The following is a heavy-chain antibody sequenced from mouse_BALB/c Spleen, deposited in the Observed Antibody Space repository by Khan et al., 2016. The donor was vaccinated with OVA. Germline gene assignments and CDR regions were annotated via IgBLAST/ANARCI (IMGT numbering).Heavy chain of an antibody. V-gene: IGHV2-9*02. CDR3: DRLEDI. D-gene: IGHD1-3*01. CDR1: GFSLTSYG. Sequence: VELVESGPGLVAPSQSLSITCTVSGFSLTSYGVHWVRQPPGKGLEWLGVIWAGGSTNYNSALMSRLSISKDNSTSQDFLKMNSLQTDDTAMYNCDRLEDIWGQGTTLTVSS. CDR2: IWAGGST. J-gene: IGHJ2*01.